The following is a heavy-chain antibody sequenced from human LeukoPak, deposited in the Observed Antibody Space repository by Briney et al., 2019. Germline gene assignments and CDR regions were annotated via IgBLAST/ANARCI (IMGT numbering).Heavy chain of an antibody. Sequence: ASVKVSCKASGYTFTGYYIHWVRQAPGQGLEWMGIINPSGAGTSYAQKFQGRVTMTRDTSTSTVYMELSSLKSDDTAVYYCARGGDDTSGYFVTYWGQGTLVTVSS. CDR3: ARGGDDTSGYFVTY. J-gene: IGHJ4*02. CDR1: GYTFTGYY. V-gene: IGHV1-46*01. D-gene: IGHD3-22*01. CDR2: INPSGAGT.